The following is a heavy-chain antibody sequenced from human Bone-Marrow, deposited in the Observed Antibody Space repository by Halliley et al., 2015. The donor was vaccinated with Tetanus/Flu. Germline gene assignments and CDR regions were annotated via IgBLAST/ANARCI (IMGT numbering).Heavy chain of an antibody. Sequence: GLVKPSETLSLTCAVVDESLSGYYWSWLRQPPGKGLEWIGEISHSGRARYNSALRSRVTMSVDTSKKQISLKLRSATAADTAVYYCARGGWRRQRNWFGPWARERWSPSPQ. D-gene: IGHD6-19*01. CDR1: DESLSGYY. CDR2: ISHSGRA. V-gene: IGHV4-34*01. CDR3: ARGGWRRQRNWFGP. J-gene: IGHJ5*02.